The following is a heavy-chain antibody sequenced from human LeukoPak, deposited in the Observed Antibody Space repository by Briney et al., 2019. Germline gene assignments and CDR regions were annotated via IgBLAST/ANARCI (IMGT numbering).Heavy chain of an antibody. Sequence: SETLSLTCAVYGGSFSGYYWSWIRQPPGKGLEWIGEINHSGSTNYNPSLKSRVTISVDTSKNQFSLKLSSVTAADTAVYYCARGGAGVLRYFDWLSKQYYFDYWGQGTLVTVSS. D-gene: IGHD3-9*01. J-gene: IGHJ4*02. CDR2: INHSGST. V-gene: IGHV4-34*01. CDR1: GGSFSGYY. CDR3: ARGGAGVLRYFDWLSKQYYFDY.